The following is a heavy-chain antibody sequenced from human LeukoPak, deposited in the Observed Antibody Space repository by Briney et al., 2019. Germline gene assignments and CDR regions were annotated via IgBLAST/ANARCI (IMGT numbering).Heavy chain of an antibody. J-gene: IGHJ5*02. CDR2: IYYSGST. CDR1: GGSISSGGYY. V-gene: IGHV4-31*03. D-gene: IGHD6-6*01. Sequence: SQTLSLTCTVSGGSISSGGYYWSWIRQHPGKGLEWIGYIYYSGSTYYNPSLKSRVTISVDTSKNQFSLKLSSVTAADTAVYYCARVMKYSTWRSDPWGQGTLVTVSS. CDR3: ARVMKYSTWRSDP.